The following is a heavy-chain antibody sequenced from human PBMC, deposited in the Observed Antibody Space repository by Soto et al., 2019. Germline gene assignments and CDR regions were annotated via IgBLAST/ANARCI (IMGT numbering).Heavy chain of an antibody. CDR2: IRSKANSYAT. CDR1: GFTFSGSA. V-gene: IGHV3-73*01. J-gene: IGHJ4*02. Sequence: PGGSLRLSCAASGFTFSGSAMHWVRQASGKGLEWVGRIRSKANSYATAYAASVKGRFTISRDDSKNTAYLQMNSLKTEDTAVYYCSYYDSSGPRWVWGQGTLVTVSS. D-gene: IGHD3-22*01. CDR3: SYYDSSGPRWV.